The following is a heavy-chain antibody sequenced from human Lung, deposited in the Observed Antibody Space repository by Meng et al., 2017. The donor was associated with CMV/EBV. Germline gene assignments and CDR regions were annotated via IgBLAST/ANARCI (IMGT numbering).Heavy chain of an antibody. CDR2: ISSTSNYI. CDR3: VRDEPLMGSGGPTRYFQH. V-gene: IGHV3-21*01. J-gene: IGHJ1*01. D-gene: IGHD1-26*01. CDR1: FSTYR. Sequence: FSTYRLNWVRQAPGKGLEWVSSISSTSNYIYYAASVEGRFSISRDNAKNSVHLQMDSLRADDSAVYYCVRDEPLMGSGGPTRYFQHWGQGTLVTVSS.